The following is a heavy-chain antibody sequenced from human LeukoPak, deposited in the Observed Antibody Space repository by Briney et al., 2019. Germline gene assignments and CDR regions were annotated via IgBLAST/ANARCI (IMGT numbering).Heavy chain of an antibody. J-gene: IGHJ5*02. CDR3: ARDVGYYYDSSGYT. V-gene: IGHV3-53*01. CDR2: IYSGGST. D-gene: IGHD3-22*01. Sequence: GGSLRLSCAASGFTVSSNYMSWVRQAPGKGLEWVSVIYSGGSTYYADSVKGRFTISRDNSKNTLYLQMNSLRAEDTAVYYCARDVGYYYDSSGYTLGQGTLVTVSS. CDR1: GFTVSSNY.